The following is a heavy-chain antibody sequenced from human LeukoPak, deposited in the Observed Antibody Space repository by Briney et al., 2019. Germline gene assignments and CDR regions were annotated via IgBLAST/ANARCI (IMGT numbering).Heavy chain of an antibody. Sequence: PGGSLRLSCAASRFTFSPYSMSWVRQAPGKGLEWVSGINWNSGNTGYADSVKGRFTISRDNAKNSLYLQMNDLRAEDTALYYCARAKACSSTTCPSDIWGLGTMVTVSS. V-gene: IGHV3-20*04. CDR2: INWNSGNT. D-gene: IGHD2-2*01. J-gene: IGHJ3*02. CDR1: RFTFSPYS. CDR3: ARAKACSSTTCPSDI.